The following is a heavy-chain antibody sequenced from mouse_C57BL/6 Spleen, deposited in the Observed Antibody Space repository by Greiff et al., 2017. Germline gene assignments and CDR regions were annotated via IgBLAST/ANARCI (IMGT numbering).Heavy chain of an antibody. CDR2: IHPNSGST. CDR3: ASEGYSLRGYAMDY. D-gene: IGHD2-3*01. CDR1: GYTFPSYW. Sequence: QVQLKQPGAELVKPGASVKLSCKASGYTFPSYWMHWVKQRPGQGLEWIGMIHPNSGSTNYNEKFKSKATLTVDKSSSTAYMQLSSLTSEDSAVYYCASEGYSLRGYAMDYWGQGTSVTVSS. J-gene: IGHJ4*01. V-gene: IGHV1-64*01.